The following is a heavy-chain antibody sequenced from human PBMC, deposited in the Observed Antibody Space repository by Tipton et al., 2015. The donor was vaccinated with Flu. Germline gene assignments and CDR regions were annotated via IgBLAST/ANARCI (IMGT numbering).Heavy chain of an antibody. J-gene: IGHJ4*02. D-gene: IGHD5-12*01. Sequence: TLSLTCIASGGSVRSSTYYWGYIRQPPGKGLEWIGNMHYSGGTYYNPSLKSRVIISIDTSKNQFSLKLTSVTAADTAVYYCATAGAGGYDFIWGQGTLVTVSS. CDR1: GGSVRSSTYY. CDR3: ATAGAGGYDFI. CDR2: MHYSGGT. V-gene: IGHV4-39*07.